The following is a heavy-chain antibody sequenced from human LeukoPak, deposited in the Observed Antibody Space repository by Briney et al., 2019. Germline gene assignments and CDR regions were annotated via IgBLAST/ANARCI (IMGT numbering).Heavy chain of an antibody. J-gene: IGHJ4*02. V-gene: IGHV3-15*01. Sequence: GGSLRLSCAASGFTFSNAWMSWVRQAPGKGLEWVGRIKTKTHGGTTDYAAPVKGRFTISRDDSENTLYLQTNSLKTEDTAVYYCTTGVTLAGTFDYWGQGTLVTVSS. CDR1: GFTFSNAW. D-gene: IGHD6-19*01. CDR3: TTGVTLAGTFDY. CDR2: IKTKTHGGTT.